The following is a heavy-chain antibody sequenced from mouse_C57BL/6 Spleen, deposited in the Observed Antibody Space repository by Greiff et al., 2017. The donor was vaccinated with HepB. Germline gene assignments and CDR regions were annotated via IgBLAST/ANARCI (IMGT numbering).Heavy chain of an antibody. V-gene: IGHV5-17*01. CDR3: ARHDAMDY. CDR1: GFTFSDYG. Sequence: EVHLVESGGGLVKPGGSLKLSCAASGFTFSDYGMHWVRQAPEKGLEWVAYISSGSSTIYYADTVKGRFTISRDNAKNTLFLQMTSLRSEDTAMYYCARHDAMDYWGQGTSVTVSS. CDR2: ISSGSSTI. J-gene: IGHJ4*01.